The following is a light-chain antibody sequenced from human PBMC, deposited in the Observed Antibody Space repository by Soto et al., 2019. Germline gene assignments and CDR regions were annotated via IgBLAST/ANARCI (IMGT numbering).Light chain of an antibody. CDR3: QQYDNLPT. V-gene: IGKV1-33*01. CDR1: QDISNY. CDR2: DAS. J-gene: IGKJ4*01. Sequence: DIQMTQSPSSLSASVGDRVTITCQASQDISNYLNWYQQKPGKAPKLLIYDASNLETGVRSRFSGSGSGTYFTFTISSLQPEDIATYYCQQYDNLPTFGGGTKVEIK.